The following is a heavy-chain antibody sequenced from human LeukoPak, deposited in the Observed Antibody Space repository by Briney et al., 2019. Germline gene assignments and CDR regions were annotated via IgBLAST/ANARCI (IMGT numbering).Heavy chain of an antibody. Sequence: GESLRISCETSGYSFTTYWIGWVRRMPGTGLEWVGAIYPDDSDARYSPSSQGQVIISADKSTRTAYLQWSSLKASDTAIYYCARQRGASGTINYFDPWGQGTLVTVSS. CDR1: GYSFTTYW. CDR3: ARQRGASGTINYFDP. D-gene: IGHD3-10*01. V-gene: IGHV5-51*01. J-gene: IGHJ5*02. CDR2: IYPDDSDA.